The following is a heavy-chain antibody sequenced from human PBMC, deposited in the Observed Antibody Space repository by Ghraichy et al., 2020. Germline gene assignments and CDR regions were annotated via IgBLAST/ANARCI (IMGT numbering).Heavy chain of an antibody. V-gene: IGHV4-31*03. Sequence: SETLYLTCTVSGGSISSGGYYWSWIRQHPGKGLEWIGYIYYSGSTYYNPSLKSRVTISVDTSKNQFSLKLSSVTAADTAVYYCARGGGGGQANNWGQGTLVTVSS. J-gene: IGHJ4*02. CDR1: GGSISSGGYY. D-gene: IGHD3-16*01. CDR2: IYYSGST. CDR3: ARGGGGGQANN.